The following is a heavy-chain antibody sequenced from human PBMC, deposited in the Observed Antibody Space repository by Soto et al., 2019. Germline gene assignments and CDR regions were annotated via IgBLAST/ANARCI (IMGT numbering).Heavy chain of an antibody. D-gene: IGHD2-2*01. CDR2: ISMSGSYN. V-gene: IGHV3-11*06. J-gene: IGHJ4*02. CDR1: GFSLSGSY. Sequence: VQLVESGGALVKPGGSLRLSCVGSGFSLSGSYMSWVRQAPGKGLEWLSFISMSGSYNAYAASVEGRFTISRENVKNTLYLQMDSQRAEDTAVYYCASRRHCSNSQCHAFDTWGQGTQVTVSS. CDR3: ASRRHCSNSQCHAFDT.